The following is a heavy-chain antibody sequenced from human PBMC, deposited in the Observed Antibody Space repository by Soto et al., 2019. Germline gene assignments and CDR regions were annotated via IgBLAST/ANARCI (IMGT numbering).Heavy chain of an antibody. CDR1: NDSISNPIYY. CDR3: ARLYGDYADYYYYMDV. CDR2: IYHTGSS. J-gene: IGHJ6*03. Sequence: PSETLSLTCTVSNDSISNPIYYWGWIRQPPGKGLEWIGSIYHTGSSYYNPSLQGRVTISMDKSKNQFSLKLTSVTAADTAVYYCARLYGDYADYYYYMDVWGKGTTVTVSS. D-gene: IGHD4-17*01. V-gene: IGHV4-39*01.